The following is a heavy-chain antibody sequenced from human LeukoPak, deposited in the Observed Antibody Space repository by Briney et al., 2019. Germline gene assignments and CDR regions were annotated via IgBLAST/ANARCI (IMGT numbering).Heavy chain of an antibody. V-gene: IGHV3-74*01. D-gene: IGHD3-3*01. Sequence: PGGSLRLSCAASEFIFSTYWMHWVRQAPGKGLVWVSRISSDGSITNYADSVKGRFTISRDNAKNTLYLQMNSLSTEDTAVYYCAKARFLEWLYSPDAFDIWGQGTMVTVSS. CDR2: ISSDGSIT. J-gene: IGHJ3*02. CDR1: EFIFSTYW. CDR3: AKARFLEWLYSPDAFDI.